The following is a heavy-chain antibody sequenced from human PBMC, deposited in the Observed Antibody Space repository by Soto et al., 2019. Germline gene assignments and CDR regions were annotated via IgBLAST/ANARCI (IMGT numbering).Heavy chain of an antibody. CDR3: AKDVHYDIVTGIEYFHH. Sequence: PGGSLRLSCAASGFPFSSYAMSWVRRAPGKGLEWVSGISGSGRITKYADSVKGRFIISRDNFKNTLFLQMNSLRAEDTAVYYCAKDVHYDIVTGIEYFHHWAQGTLVTVSS. CDR1: GFPFSSYA. J-gene: IGHJ1*01. CDR2: ISGSGRIT. D-gene: IGHD3-9*01. V-gene: IGHV3-23*01.